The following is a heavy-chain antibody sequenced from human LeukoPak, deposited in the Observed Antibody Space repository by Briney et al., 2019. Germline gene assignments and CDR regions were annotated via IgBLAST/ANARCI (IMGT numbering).Heavy chain of an antibody. Sequence: GGSLRLSCAASGFTFSSYGMHWVRQAPGKGLEWVTFIRYDGSNKYYADSVKGRFTISRDNSKNTLYLQMNSLRAEDTAVYYCARGRYGSGSYLPDYWGQGTLVTVSS. J-gene: IGHJ4*02. V-gene: IGHV3-30*02. CDR3: ARGRYGSGSYLPDY. CDR1: GFTFSSYG. D-gene: IGHD3-10*01. CDR2: IRYDGSNK.